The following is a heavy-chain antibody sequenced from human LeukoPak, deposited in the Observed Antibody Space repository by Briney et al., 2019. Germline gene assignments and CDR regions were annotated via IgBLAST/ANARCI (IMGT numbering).Heavy chain of an antibody. CDR2: ISGTGAST. CDR3: ASFLAVASFYYGMDV. J-gene: IGHJ6*02. Sequence: GGSLRLSCAGSGFTFGSYAMSWVRQAPGKGLEWVSSISGTGASTFYADSVKGRFTISRDNSKNTLYLQMNSLRAEDTAVYYCASFLAVASFYYGMDVWGQGTTVTVSS. V-gene: IGHV3-23*01. CDR1: GFTFGSYA. D-gene: IGHD6-19*01.